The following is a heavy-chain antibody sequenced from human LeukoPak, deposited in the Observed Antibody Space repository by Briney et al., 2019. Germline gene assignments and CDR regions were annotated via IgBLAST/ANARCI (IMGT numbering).Heavy chain of an antibody. CDR3: ARDRGVDYCSGGSCSHYYYYMDV. D-gene: IGHD2-15*01. CDR1: GYTLTELS. V-gene: IGHV1-24*01. Sequence: ASVKVSCKVSGYTLTELSMHWVRQAPGKGLEWMGGFGPEDGETIYAQKFQGRVTMTRDTSISTAYMELSRLRSDDTAVYYCARDRGVDYCSGGSCSHYYYYMDVWGKGTTVTISS. CDR2: FGPEDGET. J-gene: IGHJ6*03.